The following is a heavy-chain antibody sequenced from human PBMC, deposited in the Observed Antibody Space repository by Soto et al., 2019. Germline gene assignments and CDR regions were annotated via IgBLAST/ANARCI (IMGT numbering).Heavy chain of an antibody. V-gene: IGHV1-8*01. CDR2: MNPNSGNT. CDR1: GYTFTSYD. J-gene: IGHJ5*02. CDR3: GRARVDYDIFTGMGGGWFDP. Sequence: QVQLVQSGAEVKKPGASVKVSCKASGYTFTSYDINWVLQATGRGLEGMGWMNPNSGNTGYAQKFQVRVTMTRNTSVGIADMELSSLRSEDTALYYCGRARVDYDIFTGMGGGWFDPWGQGTLVTVSS. D-gene: IGHD3-9*01.